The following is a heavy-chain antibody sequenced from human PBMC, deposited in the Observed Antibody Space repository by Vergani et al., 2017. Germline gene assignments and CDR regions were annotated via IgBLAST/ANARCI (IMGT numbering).Heavy chain of an antibody. D-gene: IGHD2-2*01. V-gene: IGHV4-38-2*01. CDR2: IYHSGST. J-gene: IGHJ4*02. CDR3: ARIPRGYCSSVICFPFDH. Sequence: QVQLQESGPGLVKPSETLSLTCAVSGYSISSGYYWGWIRQPPGKGLEWIGSIYHSGSTYYNPSLKSRVTISVDTSKNQFSLNLNSVTASDTAVYYCARIPRGYCSSVICFPFDHWGQGSLVTVSS. CDR1: GYSISSGYY.